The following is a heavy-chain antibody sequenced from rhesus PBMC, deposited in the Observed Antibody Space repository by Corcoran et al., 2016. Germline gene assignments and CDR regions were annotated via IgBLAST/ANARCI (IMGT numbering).Heavy chain of an antibody. CDR2: CYGSGGST. D-gene: IGHD1-38*01. J-gene: IGHJ4*01. Sequence: QVQLQESGPGLVKPSETLSLTCAVSGGSISDSYYWNWIRQPPGKGLEWIGKCYGSGGSTSYNPPLKSRVTISKDTSKNQFSLKLSSVTAADTAVYYCARDTWNVALFDYWGQGVLVTVSS. V-gene: IGHV4S7*01. CDR1: GGSISDSYY. CDR3: ARDTWNVALFDY.